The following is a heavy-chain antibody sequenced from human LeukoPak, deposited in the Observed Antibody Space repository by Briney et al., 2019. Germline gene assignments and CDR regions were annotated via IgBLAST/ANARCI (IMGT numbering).Heavy chain of an antibody. Sequence: GSLRLSCAASGFTFSSYGMHWVRQAPGKGLEWVSGISGSGGSTYYADSVKGRFTISRDNSKNTLYLQMNSLRAEDAAVYYCASTMVRGVKVDYWGQGTLVTVSS. V-gene: IGHV3-23*01. CDR3: ASTMVRGVKVDY. D-gene: IGHD3-10*01. CDR1: GFTFSSYG. J-gene: IGHJ4*02. CDR2: ISGSGGST.